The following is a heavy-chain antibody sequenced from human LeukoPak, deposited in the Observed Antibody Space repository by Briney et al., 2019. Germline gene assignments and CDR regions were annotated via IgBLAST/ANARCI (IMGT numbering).Heavy chain of an antibody. CDR2: IYTSGST. V-gene: IGHV4-61*02. CDR1: GGSISLSYYY. Sequence: SETLSLTCSVSGGSISLSYYYWSWIRQPAGKGLEWIGRIYTSGSTNYNPSLKSRVTISVDTSKNQFSLKLSSVTAADTAVYYCVIAAAGIRDKYTDYWGQGTLVTVSS. D-gene: IGHD6-13*01. J-gene: IGHJ4*02. CDR3: VIAAAGIRDKYTDY.